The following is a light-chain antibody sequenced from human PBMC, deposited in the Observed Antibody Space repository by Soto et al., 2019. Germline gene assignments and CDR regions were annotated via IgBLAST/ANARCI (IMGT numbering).Light chain of an antibody. V-gene: IGKV3-20*01. CDR3: QQYGSSPPWT. CDR1: QSVSSSY. J-gene: IGKJ1*01. Sequence: EIVLTQSPGTLSLSPGERATLSCRASQSVSSSYLAWYQQKPGQAPRLLIYGASSRATGIPDRFSGSGSGTYFTLTIGRREPEDFAVYYCQQYGSSPPWTFGQGTKVEIK. CDR2: GAS.